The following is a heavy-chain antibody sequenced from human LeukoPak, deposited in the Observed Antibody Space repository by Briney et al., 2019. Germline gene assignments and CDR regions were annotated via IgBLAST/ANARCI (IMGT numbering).Heavy chain of an antibody. V-gene: IGHV4-4*07. CDR1: GGSFSGYY. D-gene: IGHD3-22*01. CDR2: IYTSGST. J-gene: IGHJ6*02. Sequence: PSETLSLTCAVYGGSFSGYYWSWIRQPAGKGLEWIGRIYTSGSTNYNPSLKSRVTMSVDTSKNQFSLKLSSVTAADTAVYYCARDPGSCGYYPYGMDVWGQGTTVTVSS. CDR3: ARDPGSCGYYPYGMDV.